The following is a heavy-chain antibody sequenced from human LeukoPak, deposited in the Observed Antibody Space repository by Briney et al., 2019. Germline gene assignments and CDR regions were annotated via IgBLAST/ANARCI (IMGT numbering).Heavy chain of an antibody. CDR2: MNPNSGNT. J-gene: IGHJ5*02. V-gene: IGHV1-8*01. Sequence: ASVKVSCKASGYTFTSYDINWVRQATGQGLEWMGWMNPNSGNTGYAQKFLGRVTMTRNTSISTAYMELSSLRSEDTAVYYCARARIAARVGRGPSNWFDPWGQGTLVTVSS. CDR3: ARARIAARVGRGPSNWFDP. CDR1: GYTFTSYD. D-gene: IGHD6-6*01.